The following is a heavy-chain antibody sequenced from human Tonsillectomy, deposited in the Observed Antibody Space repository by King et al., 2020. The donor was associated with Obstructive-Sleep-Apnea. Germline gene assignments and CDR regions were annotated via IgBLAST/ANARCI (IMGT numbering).Heavy chain of an antibody. CDR3: ARGGTAMDF. J-gene: IGHJ4*02. CDR2: TYYSSKWYN. Sequence: VQLQQSGPGLVKPSQTLSIPCAISGDRVSSNSAALNRIRQSPSIGLEWLVRTYYSSKWYNDYAVSVESRITINPDNSTNQFSRQLNSVTPEDTAGSYCARGGTAMDFWGQGTLVTVSS. CDR1: GDRVSSNSAA. V-gene: IGHV6-1*01. D-gene: IGHD5-18*01.